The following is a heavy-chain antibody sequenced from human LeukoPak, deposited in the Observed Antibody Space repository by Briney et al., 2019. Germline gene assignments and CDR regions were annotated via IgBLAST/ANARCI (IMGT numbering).Heavy chain of an antibody. Sequence: PGGSLRLSCAASGFIVSNNYMNWVRRAPGKGLGWVSVIYSDDRTYYADSVKGRFTISRHNSKNTLYLQMDSLRPEDTAVYYCAACSGGINRRNYYYCGLDVWGQGTTVTVSS. CDR2: IYSDDRT. D-gene: IGHD2-15*01. CDR1: GFIVSNNY. V-gene: IGHV3-53*04. J-gene: IGHJ6*02. CDR3: AACSGGINRRNYYYCGLDV.